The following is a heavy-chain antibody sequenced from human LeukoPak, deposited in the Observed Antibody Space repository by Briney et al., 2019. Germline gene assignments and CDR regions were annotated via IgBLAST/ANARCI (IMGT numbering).Heavy chain of an antibody. V-gene: IGHV3-30*19. D-gene: IGHD5-18*01. J-gene: IGHJ4*02. CDR2: ISYDGSNK. Sequence: GGSLRLSCAASGFTFSSYGMHWVRQAPGRGLEWVAVISYDGSNKYYADSVKGRFTISRDNSKNTLYLQMNSLRAEDTAVYYCARTPGSYGRSAADYWGQGTLVTVSS. CDR1: GFTFSSYG. CDR3: ARTPGSYGRSAADY.